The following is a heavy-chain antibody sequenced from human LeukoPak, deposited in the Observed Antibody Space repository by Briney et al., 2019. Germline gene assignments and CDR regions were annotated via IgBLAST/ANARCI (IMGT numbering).Heavy chain of an antibody. CDR1: GGSFSGYY. CDR3: AREVTSGSGSYYTYNWFDP. V-gene: IGHV4-34*01. D-gene: IGHD3-10*01. CDR2: INHSGST. Sequence: SETLSLTCAVYGGSFSGYYWSWIRQPPGKGLEWIGEINHSGSTNYNPSLKSRVTISVDTSKNQFSLKLSSVTAADTAVYYCAREVTSGSGSYYTYNWFDPWGQGTLVTVSS. J-gene: IGHJ5*02.